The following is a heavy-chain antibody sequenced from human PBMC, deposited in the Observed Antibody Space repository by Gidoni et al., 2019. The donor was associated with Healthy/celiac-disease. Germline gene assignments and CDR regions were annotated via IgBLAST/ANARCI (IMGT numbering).Heavy chain of an antibody. J-gene: IGHJ6*02. V-gene: IGHV1-69*01. Sequence: QLQLVQSGAEVRRPGSSVKVSCNASGGPFSSYATSWVRQAHGQVLEWMGGIIPICGRANYEQKVQGRVTITADESTSTADMELRSLRSEDTVVDYCARTERARYYGMDVWGQGTTVTVSS. CDR3: ARTERARYYGMDV. CDR1: GGPFSSYA. CDR2: IIPICGRA.